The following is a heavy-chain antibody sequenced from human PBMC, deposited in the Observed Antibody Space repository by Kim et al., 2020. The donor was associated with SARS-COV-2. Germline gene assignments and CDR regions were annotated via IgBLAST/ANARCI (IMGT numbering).Heavy chain of an antibody. J-gene: IGHJ4*02. CDR3: ARVFRVWTGDEFYFDY. V-gene: IGHV4-4*07. CDR2: IYTTGST. D-gene: IGHD3-10*01. CDR1: SVSISNFY. Sequence: SETLSLTCTVSSVSISNFYWSWIRQPAGKGLEYIGRIYTTGSTNYNPSLKSRVAMSVDTSRKQFSLSLSSVTAADTAVYYCARVFRVWTGDEFYFDYWGQGVLVTVSS.